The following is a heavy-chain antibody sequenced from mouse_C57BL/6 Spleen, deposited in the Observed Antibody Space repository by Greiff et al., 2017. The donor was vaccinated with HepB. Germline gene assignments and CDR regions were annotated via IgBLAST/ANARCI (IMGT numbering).Heavy chain of an antibody. Sequence: EVMLVESGGGLVKPGGSLKLSCAASGFTFSSYAMSWVRQTPEKRLEWVATISDGGSYTYYPDNVKGRFTISRDNAKNNLYLQMSHLKSEDTAMYYCARGGNYGNYPDYWGQGTTLTVSS. CDR1: GFTFSSYA. V-gene: IGHV5-4*03. CDR3: ARGGNYGNYPDY. J-gene: IGHJ2*01. CDR2: ISDGGSYT. D-gene: IGHD2-1*01.